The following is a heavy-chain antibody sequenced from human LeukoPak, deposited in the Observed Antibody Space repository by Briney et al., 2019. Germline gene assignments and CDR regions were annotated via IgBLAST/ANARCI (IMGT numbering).Heavy chain of an antibody. D-gene: IGHD3-22*01. J-gene: IGHJ4*02. CDR1: GFTFTISA. V-gene: IGHV1-58*02. CDR3: AANPYYYDSSGYLDY. Sequence: SVKVSSKASGFTFTISAMQWVRQARGQRLEWIGWIVVGSGNTNYAQKFQERVTITRDMSTSTAYMELSSLRSEDTAVYYCAANPYYYDSSGYLDYWGQGTLVTVSS. CDR2: IVVGSGNT.